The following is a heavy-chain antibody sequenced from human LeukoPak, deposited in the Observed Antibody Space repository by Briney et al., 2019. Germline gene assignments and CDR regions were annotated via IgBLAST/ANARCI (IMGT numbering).Heavy chain of an antibody. CDR3: ATFNVVVTAIPLNY. Sequence: QPGGTLRLSCAASGFTFSSYEMNWIRQAPGKGLQWISYISNSGSTKYYADSVKGRFTISRDNAKNSVFLQMNSLRAEDTAVYYCATFNVVVTAIPLNYWGQGTLVTVSS. J-gene: IGHJ4*02. CDR1: GFTFSSYE. V-gene: IGHV3-48*03. D-gene: IGHD2-21*02. CDR2: ISNSGSTK.